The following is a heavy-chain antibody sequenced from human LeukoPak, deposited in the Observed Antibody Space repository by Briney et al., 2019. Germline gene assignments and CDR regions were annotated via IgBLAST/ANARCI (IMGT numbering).Heavy chain of an antibody. Sequence: SETLSLTCTVSGGSISSNSYYWGWIRQPPGKGLEWIGSIYYSGSTYYNPSLKSRVTISVDTSKNQFSLKLSSVTAADTAVYYCARVGPYYDFWSGSSYLYWGQGTLVTVSS. CDR2: IYYSGST. CDR3: ARVGPYYDFWSGSSYLY. V-gene: IGHV4-39*07. CDR1: GGSISSNSYY. D-gene: IGHD3-3*01. J-gene: IGHJ4*02.